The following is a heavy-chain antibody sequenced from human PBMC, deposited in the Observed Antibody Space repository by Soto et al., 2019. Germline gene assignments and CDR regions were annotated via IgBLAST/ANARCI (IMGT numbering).Heavy chain of an antibody. J-gene: IGHJ4*02. CDR2: IYHSGST. CDR1: GGSISSGGYS. Sequence: QLQLQESGSGLVKPSQTLSLTCAVSGGSISSGGYSWSWIRQPPGKGLEWIGYIYHSGSTYYNPSPTRRAPIAGDRSKNRFALKLSSVTAADTAVYYCASSHAGAHITAAVHWGQGTLVTVSS. CDR3: ASSHAGAHITAAVH. D-gene: IGHD1-20*01. V-gene: IGHV4-30-2*01.